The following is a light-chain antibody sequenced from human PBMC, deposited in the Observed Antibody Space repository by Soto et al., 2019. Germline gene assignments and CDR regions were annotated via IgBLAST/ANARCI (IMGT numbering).Light chain of an antibody. CDR3: QQSYSTLWT. Sequence: DIQMTQSTSSLSASVGDRVTITCRASQSISSYLNWYQQKPGKAPKLLIYAASSLQSGVPSRFSGSGSGTDFTLTISSLQPEDFATYYCQQSYSTLWTFGQGTKGEIK. CDR2: AAS. CDR1: QSISSY. V-gene: IGKV1-39*01. J-gene: IGKJ1*01.